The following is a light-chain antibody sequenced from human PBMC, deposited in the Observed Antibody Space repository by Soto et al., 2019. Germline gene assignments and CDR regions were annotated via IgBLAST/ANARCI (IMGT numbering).Light chain of an antibody. V-gene: IGKV3-20*01. CDR3: QQFGTSPYT. Sequence: EIVLTQSPGTLSLSPGEGATLSCSASQTVSSTYLAWYQQKPGRAPSLLIHGASTRAAGIPDRFSASGSGTHFTLTINRLEPEDLAVYFCQQFGTSPYTFGQGTTVEIK. CDR2: GAS. J-gene: IGKJ2*01. CDR1: QTVSSTY.